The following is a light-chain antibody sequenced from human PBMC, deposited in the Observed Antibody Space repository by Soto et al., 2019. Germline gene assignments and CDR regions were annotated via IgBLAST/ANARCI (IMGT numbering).Light chain of an antibody. CDR1: SSNIGAGYH. V-gene: IGLV1-40*01. CDR2: TTN. J-gene: IGLJ2*01. Sequence: QPVLTQPPSVSGAPGQRVTISCTGSSSNIGAGYHVHWYQHLPGTAPKLLIYTTNNRPSGVPGRFSASKSGTSASLAITGLQAEDEADYYCQSYDTSLGGLVVFGGGTKLTVL. CDR3: QSYDTSLGGLVV.